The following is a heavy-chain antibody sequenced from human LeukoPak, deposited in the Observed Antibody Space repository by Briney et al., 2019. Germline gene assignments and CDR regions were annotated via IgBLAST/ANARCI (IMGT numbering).Heavy chain of an antibody. V-gene: IGHV4-59*01. D-gene: IGHD3-22*01. Sequence: PSETLSLTCAVYGGSFSGYYWSWIRQPPGKGLEWIGYIYYSGSTNYNPSLKSRVTISVDTSKNQFSLKLSSVTAADTAVYYCARSDPGHYYYDSSGYYDRWGQGTLVTVSS. CDR1: GGSFSGYY. CDR2: IYYSGST. CDR3: ARSDPGHYYYDSSGYYDR. J-gene: IGHJ4*02.